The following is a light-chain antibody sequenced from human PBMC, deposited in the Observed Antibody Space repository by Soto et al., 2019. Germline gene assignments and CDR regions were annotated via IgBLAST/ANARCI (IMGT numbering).Light chain of an antibody. J-gene: IGKJ5*01. V-gene: IGKV1-39*01. CDR2: AAS. CDR1: QSISSY. Sequence: IQMTQSASSLSASVLDIGTITCRASQSISSYLNWYQQKPGKAPKLLIYAASSLQSGVPSRFSGSGSGTDFTLTVNSLQPEDFATYYCQQGYTSAITFGQGTRLEIK. CDR3: QQGYTSAIT.